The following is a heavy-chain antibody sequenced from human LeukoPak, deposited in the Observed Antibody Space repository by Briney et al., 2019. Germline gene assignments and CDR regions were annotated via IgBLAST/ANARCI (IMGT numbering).Heavy chain of an antibody. Sequence: SETLSLTCTVSGGSISSYYWSWIRQPPGKGLEWIGYIYYSGSTNYNPSLKSRVTISVDTSKNQFSLKLSSVTAADTAAYYCARARLQLLTYFDYWGQGTLVTVSS. D-gene: IGHD2-2*01. V-gene: IGHV4-59*01. CDR3: ARARLQLLTYFDY. CDR1: GGSISSYY. CDR2: IYYSGST. J-gene: IGHJ4*02.